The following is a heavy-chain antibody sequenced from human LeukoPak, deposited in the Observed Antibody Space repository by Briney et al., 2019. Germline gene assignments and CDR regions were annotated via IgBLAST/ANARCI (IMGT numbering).Heavy chain of an antibody. J-gene: IGHJ4*02. Sequence: GASVKVSCKAPGYTFTGYYMHWVRQAPGQGLEWMGWINPNSGGTNYAQKFQGRVTMTRDTSISTAYMELSRLRSDDTAVYYCARPSRYDSSGYDFDYWGQGTLVTVSS. D-gene: IGHD3-22*01. CDR1: GYTFTGYY. CDR3: ARPSRYDSSGYDFDY. CDR2: INPNSGGT. V-gene: IGHV1-2*02.